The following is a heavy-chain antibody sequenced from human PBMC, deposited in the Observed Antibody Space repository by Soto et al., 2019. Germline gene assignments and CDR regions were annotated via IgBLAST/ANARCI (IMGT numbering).Heavy chain of an antibody. CDR1: GFTFSRNG. CDR2: ISYDGSNK. J-gene: IGHJ4*02. CDR3: AKDKSNSWTFDY. Sequence: QVQLVESGGGVVQPGRSLRLSCAASGFTFSRNGMHWVRQAPGKGLEWVAVISYDGSNKYYADSVKGRFTISRDTSKNTLYLQMNSLRAEDTAVYYCAKDKSNSWTFDYWGQGTLVTVSS. V-gene: IGHV3-30*18. D-gene: IGHD6-13*01.